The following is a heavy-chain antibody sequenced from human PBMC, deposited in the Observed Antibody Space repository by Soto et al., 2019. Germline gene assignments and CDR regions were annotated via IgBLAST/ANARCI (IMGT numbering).Heavy chain of an antibody. D-gene: IGHD3-3*01. Sequence: GGSLRLSCSASGFTFSSYEMNWVRQAPGKGLEWVSYISDSGRTIYYADSVKGRFTVSRDDAQNSVYLQMDSLRAEDTAVYYCARDLLHYDFWSGYSADFYYGMDVWGQVPPVTVSS. CDR1: GFTFSSYE. V-gene: IGHV3-48*03. CDR2: ISDSGRTI. CDR3: ARDLLHYDFWSGYSADFYYGMDV. J-gene: IGHJ6*02.